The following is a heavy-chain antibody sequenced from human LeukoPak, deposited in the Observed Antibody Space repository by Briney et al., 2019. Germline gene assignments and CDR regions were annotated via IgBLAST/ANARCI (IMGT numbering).Heavy chain of an antibody. Sequence: QGXEWMGWITAYNGNTNYAQKLQGRVTMTTDTSTSTAYMELRSPRSDDTAMYYCARDRWGTSWFDPWGQGTLVTVSS. V-gene: IGHV1-18*01. D-gene: IGHD3-16*01. CDR3: ARDRWGTSWFDP. CDR2: ITAYNGNT. J-gene: IGHJ5*02.